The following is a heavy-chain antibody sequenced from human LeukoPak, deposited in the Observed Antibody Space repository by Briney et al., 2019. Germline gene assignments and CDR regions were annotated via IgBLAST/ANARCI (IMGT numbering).Heavy chain of an antibody. CDR1: GFTVSSDY. D-gene: IGHD1-26*01. J-gene: IGHJ5*02. Sequence: AGGSLRLSCAASGFTVSSDYMSWVRQAPGKGLEWVPVIYSGGSTYYADSVKGRFTISRDNSKNTLYLQMNSLRAEDTAVYYCARDASGSYSSWGQGTLVTVSS. V-gene: IGHV3-66*01. CDR2: IYSGGST. CDR3: ARDASGSYSS.